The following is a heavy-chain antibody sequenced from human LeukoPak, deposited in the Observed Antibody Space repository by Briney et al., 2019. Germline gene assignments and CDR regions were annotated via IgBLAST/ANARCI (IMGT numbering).Heavy chain of an antibody. CDR2: IYYSGST. CDR1: GDSISIYY. J-gene: IGHJ4*02. D-gene: IGHD5-12*01. Sequence: MTSETLSLTCTVSGDSISIYYWSWIRQPAGKGLEWIGRIYYSGSTNYNPSLKSRVTISVDTSKNQFSLKLSSVTAADTAVYYCARGDKWLGGSDYWGQGTLVTVSS. CDR3: ARGDKWLGGSDY. V-gene: IGHV4-4*07.